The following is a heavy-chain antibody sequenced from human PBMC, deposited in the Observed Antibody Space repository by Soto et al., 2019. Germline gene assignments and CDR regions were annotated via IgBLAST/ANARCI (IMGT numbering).Heavy chain of an antibody. J-gene: IGHJ6*02. V-gene: IGHV4-34*01. D-gene: IGHD5-18*01. CDR1: CGSFIGYY. Sequence: SETLSLTCAIYCGSFIGYYWSWSRQPPGKGLDCIGEINHSGSTDYNPSLKSRLTLSLDTSKNQFSLKVASVTAADTAVYFCARGKPSGYRFGPRNFFYYGLDVWGPGTTVTVSS. CDR2: INHSGST. CDR3: ARGKPSGYRFGPRNFFYYGLDV.